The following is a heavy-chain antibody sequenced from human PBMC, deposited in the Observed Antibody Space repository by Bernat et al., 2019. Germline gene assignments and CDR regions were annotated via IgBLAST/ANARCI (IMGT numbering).Heavy chain of an antibody. CDR2: ISDDGSTK. J-gene: IGHJ4*02. CDR3: AKEKGGNYMPLDY. Sequence: QVQLVESGGGVVQPGRSLRLSCATSGFTFSNYGMQWVRQAPGKGLEWVAVISDDGSTKHYADSVSGRCTVSRDNSKNTLYLQMNRLRAEDTAVYYCAKEKGGNYMPLDYWGQGTLVTVSS. CDR1: GFTFSNYG. D-gene: IGHD1-26*01. V-gene: IGHV3-30*18.